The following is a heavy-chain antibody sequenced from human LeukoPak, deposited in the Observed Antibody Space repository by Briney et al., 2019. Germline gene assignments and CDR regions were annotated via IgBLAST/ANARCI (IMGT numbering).Heavy chain of an antibody. CDR2: ISYDGDNK. V-gene: IGHV3-30-3*01. D-gene: IGHD4-17*01. CDR1: GFTFSSYA. CDR3: AKDLTVTTSVGY. J-gene: IGHJ4*02. Sequence: SGGSLRLPCAASGFTFSSYAMSWVRQAPGKGLEWVAVISYDGDNKYYADSVKGRFTVSRDNSENTLYLQMNSLRAEDTAVYYCAKDLTVTTSVGYWGQGTLVTVSS.